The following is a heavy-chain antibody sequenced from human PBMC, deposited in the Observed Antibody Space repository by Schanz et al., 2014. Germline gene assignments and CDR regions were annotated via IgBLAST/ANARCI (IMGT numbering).Heavy chain of an antibody. J-gene: IGHJ3*01. D-gene: IGHD5-12*01. V-gene: IGHV3-33*08. Sequence: VQLVESGGVVVQPGGSLRLSCAASGFTFDDYTMHWVRQAPGKGLEWVAVILYDGSKTYYADSVKGRFTISRDNSKNTLSLQMNSLRAEDTAVYFCARDGGRDGYNLAFDVWGQGTLVTVSS. CDR3: ARDGGRDGYNLAFDV. CDR1: GFTFDDYT. CDR2: ILYDGSKT.